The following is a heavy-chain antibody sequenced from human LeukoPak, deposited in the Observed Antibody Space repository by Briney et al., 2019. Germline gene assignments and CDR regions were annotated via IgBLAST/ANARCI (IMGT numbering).Heavy chain of an antibody. D-gene: IGHD2-2*01. CDR1: GGSFSGYY. CDR2: INHSGST. V-gene: IGHV4-34*01. Sequence: PSETLSLTCAVYGGSFSGYYWSWIRQPPGKGLEWIGEINHSGSTNYNPSLKSRVTISVDTSKNQFSLKLSSVTAADTAVYYCARHFRPVVPAANWFDPWGQGTLVTVSS. J-gene: IGHJ5*02. CDR3: ARHFRPVVPAANWFDP.